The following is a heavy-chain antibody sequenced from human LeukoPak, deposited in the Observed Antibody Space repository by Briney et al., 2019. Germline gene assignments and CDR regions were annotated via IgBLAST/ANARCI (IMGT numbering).Heavy chain of an antibody. J-gene: IGHJ5*02. CDR2: INHSGST. D-gene: IGHD3-9*01. CDR3: AREAPYYDILTGPKGGWFDP. Sequence: PSETLSLTCAVYGGSFSGYYWSWIRQPPGKGLEWIGEINHSGSTNYNPSLKSRVTISVDTSKNQFSLKLSSVTAADTAVYYCAREAPYYDILTGPKGGWFDPWGQGTLVTVS. CDR1: GGSFSGYY. V-gene: IGHV4-34*01.